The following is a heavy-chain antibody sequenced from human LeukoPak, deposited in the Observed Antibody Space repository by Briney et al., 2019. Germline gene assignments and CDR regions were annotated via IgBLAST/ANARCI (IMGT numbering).Heavy chain of an antibody. CDR3: ARLYCSSTSRRIDP. V-gene: IGHV3-21*01. CDR2: ISSSSSYI. Sequence: PGGSLRLSCAASGFTFSSYSMNWVRQAPGKGLEWVSSISSSSSYIYYADSVKGRFTISRDNAKNSLYLQMNSLRAEDTAVYYCARLYCSSTSRRIDPWGQGTLVTVSS. CDR1: GFTFSSYS. J-gene: IGHJ5*02. D-gene: IGHD2-2*01.